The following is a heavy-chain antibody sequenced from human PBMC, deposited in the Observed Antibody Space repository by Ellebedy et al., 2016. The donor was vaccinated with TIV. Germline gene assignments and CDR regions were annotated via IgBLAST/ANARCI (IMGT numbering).Heavy chain of an antibody. CDR2: VYPGDSEI. Sequence: GESLKISCQGSGYSFIDYWIGWVRQMPGKGLELVGIVYPGDSEIRYSPSFQGQVTISVDKSITTAYLQWSTLKASDTTVYYCARHGLRGCNKAACWTSYYYYGMDVWGQGTTVTVSS. D-gene: IGHD2/OR15-2a*01. V-gene: IGHV5-51*01. CDR1: GYSFIDYW. J-gene: IGHJ6*02. CDR3: ARHGLRGCNKAACWTSYYYYGMDV.